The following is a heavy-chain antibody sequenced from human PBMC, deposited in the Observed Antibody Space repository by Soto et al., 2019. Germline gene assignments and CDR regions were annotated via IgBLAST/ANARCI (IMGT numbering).Heavy chain of an antibody. CDR3: ADGYSGYDFLFDP. Sequence: VSCHASGSTFSSYTISLVRQAPGQGLEWMGRIIPILGIANYAQKFQGRVTITADKSTSTAYMELSSLRSEDTAVYYCADGYSGYDFLFDPWGQGTLVTVSS. J-gene: IGHJ5*02. CDR2: IIPILGIA. CDR1: GSTFSSYT. D-gene: IGHD5-12*01. V-gene: IGHV1-69*02.